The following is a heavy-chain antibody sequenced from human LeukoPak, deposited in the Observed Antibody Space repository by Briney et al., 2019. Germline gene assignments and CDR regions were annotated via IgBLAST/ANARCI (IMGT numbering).Heavy chain of an antibody. CDR1: GFVFNDFW. V-gene: IGHV3-74*01. D-gene: IGHD6-19*01. CDR3: ARGEAVAAD. J-gene: IGHJ4*02. CDR2: TNIDGSVT. Sequence: GGSLRLSCAASGFVFNDFWMHWVRQPPGGGLVWVARTNIDGSVTDYADSVKGRFTISRDNAKNTLYLQINSLRTDDTAVYLCARGEAVAADWGRGTLVTVSS.